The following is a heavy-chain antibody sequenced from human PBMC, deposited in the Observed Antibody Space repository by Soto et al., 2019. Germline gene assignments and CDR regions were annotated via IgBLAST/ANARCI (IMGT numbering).Heavy chain of an antibody. J-gene: IGHJ6*02. D-gene: IGHD3-3*01. CDR1: GFTFSSYC. V-gene: IGHV3-30*18. CDR2: ISYDGSNK. Sequence: PGGSLRRSCAASGFTFSSYCMHWVRQAPGKGLEWVAVISYDGSNKYYADYVKGRFTISRDNSKNTLYLQMNSLRAEDTAVDYCAKDRIFGVVASYYYYGMDVWGQGTTVTVSS. CDR3: AKDRIFGVVASYYYYGMDV.